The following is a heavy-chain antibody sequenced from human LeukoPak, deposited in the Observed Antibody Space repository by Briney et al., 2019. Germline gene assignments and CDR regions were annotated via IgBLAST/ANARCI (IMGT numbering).Heavy chain of an antibody. CDR1: GFTFSSYA. J-gene: IGHJ6*02. CDR2: ISSSSSYI. CDR3: AKVGEYYYGMDV. D-gene: IGHD3-10*01. V-gene: IGHV3-21*04. Sequence: GGSLRLSCAASGFTFSSYAMSWVRQAPGKGLEWVSSISSSSSYIYYADSVKGRFTISRDNAKNSLYLQMNSLRAEDTALYYCAKVGEYYYGMDVWGQGTTVTVSS.